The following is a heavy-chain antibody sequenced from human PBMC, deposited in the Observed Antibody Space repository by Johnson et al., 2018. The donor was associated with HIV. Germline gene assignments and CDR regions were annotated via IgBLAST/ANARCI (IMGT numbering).Heavy chain of an antibody. J-gene: IGHJ3*02. D-gene: IGHD6-13*01. V-gene: IGHV3-20*04. CDR3: AREAIAAADSNAFDI. CDR1: GFTFDDYA. CDR2: INWNGDNT. Sequence: VQLVESGGGLVQPGRSLRLSCAASGFTFDDYAMHWVRQAPGKGLEWVSGINWNGDNTGYTDSVKGRFTISRDNAKNSLYLQMNSLRAEDTALYYCAREAIAAADSNAFDIWGQGTVVTVSS.